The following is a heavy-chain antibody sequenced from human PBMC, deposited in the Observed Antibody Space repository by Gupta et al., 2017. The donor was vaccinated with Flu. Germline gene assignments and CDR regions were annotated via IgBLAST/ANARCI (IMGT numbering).Heavy chain of an antibody. Sequence: HLQLQDSGPGLVKPSSTLSLTCPVSCDSISSANYFLGCISHPPGTGLEGLGTIFYRGDTNYNPSIKSRVSISVDTSKNQFSLQLNSVTAADTAVYYCAREDRSGYLASEYWGQGTLVTVSS. D-gene: IGHD3-22*01. V-gene: IGHV4-39*02. CDR3: AREDRSGYLASEY. J-gene: IGHJ4*02. CDR1: CDSISSANYF. CDR2: IFYRGDT.